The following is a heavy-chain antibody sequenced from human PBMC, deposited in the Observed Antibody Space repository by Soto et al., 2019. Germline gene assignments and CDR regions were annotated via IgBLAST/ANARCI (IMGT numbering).Heavy chain of an antibody. CDR2: IIPIFGTA. D-gene: IGHD6-13*01. V-gene: IGHV1-69*13. CDR3: ARVPGWQQLVESYYGMDV. J-gene: IGHJ6*02. Sequence: GASVKVSCKASGGTFSSYAISWVRQAPGQGLEWMGGIIPIFGTANYAQKFQGRVTITADESTSTAYMELSSLRSEDTAVYYCARVPGWQQLVESYYGMDVWGQGTTVTVSS. CDR1: GGTFSSYA.